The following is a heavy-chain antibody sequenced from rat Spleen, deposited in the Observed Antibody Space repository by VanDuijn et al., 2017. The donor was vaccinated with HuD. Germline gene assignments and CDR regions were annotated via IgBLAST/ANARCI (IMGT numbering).Heavy chain of an antibody. V-gene: IGHV2-15*01. CDR2: IWGDGST. Sequence: QVQLKESGPGLVQPSQTLSLTCTVSGFSPTSYHVSWVRQPPGKGLEWMGGIWGDGSTDYNSPLRSRLSISRDTSKSQVFLKMNSLQTDDTAIYFCTLNWALWGQGVLVTVSS. J-gene: IGHJ2*01. CDR1: GFSPTSYH. CDR3: TLNWAL. D-gene: IGHD5-1*01.